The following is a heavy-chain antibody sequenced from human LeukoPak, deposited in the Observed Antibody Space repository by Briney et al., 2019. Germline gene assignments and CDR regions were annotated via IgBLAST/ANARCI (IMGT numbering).Heavy chain of an antibody. J-gene: IGHJ4*02. CDR3: ARSGFCGAGTCYSDYFDL. D-gene: IGHD2-15*01. V-gene: IGHV3-72*01. CDR2: TRNRANGYTT. CDR1: GFTASDHY. Sequence: SGGSLRLSCAVSGFTASDHYMDWVRQAPGKGVEWVGRTRNRANGYTTKYAASVEGRFSISRDVSKNSFYLQMNSLKTEDTAVYYCARSGFCGAGTCYSDYFDLWGQGTRVTVSS.